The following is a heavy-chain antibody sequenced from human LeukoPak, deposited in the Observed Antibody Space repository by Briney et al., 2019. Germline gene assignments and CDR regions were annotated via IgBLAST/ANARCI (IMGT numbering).Heavy chain of an antibody. Sequence: GRSLRLSCAASGFTFSNYGMHWVRQAPGKGLEWVALLVYDGFYKYYADSVKGRFTISRDDSRNTLYLQLSSLRAEDTAVYYCAKDLITMVRGSPKDVWGQGTTVTVSS. J-gene: IGHJ6*02. CDR1: GFTFSNYG. D-gene: IGHD3-10*01. V-gene: IGHV3-30*18. CDR3: AKDLITMVRGSPKDV. CDR2: LVYDGFYK.